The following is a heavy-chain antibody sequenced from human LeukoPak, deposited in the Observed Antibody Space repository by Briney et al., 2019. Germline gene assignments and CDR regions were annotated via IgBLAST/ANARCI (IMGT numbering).Heavy chain of an antibody. CDR3: TRDRSGSYIGGSFHI. CDR2: INWSGGNI. V-gene: IGHV3-9*03. CDR1: GLTFDNYA. D-gene: IGHD1-26*01. J-gene: IGHJ3*02. Sequence: PGGSLRLSCAASGLTFDNYAMHWVRQAPGKGLEWVSGINWSGGNIGYADSVKGRFTISRDNAKNSLYLQMNSLRVDDMAFYYCTRDRSGSYIGGSFHIWGQGTMVTVSS.